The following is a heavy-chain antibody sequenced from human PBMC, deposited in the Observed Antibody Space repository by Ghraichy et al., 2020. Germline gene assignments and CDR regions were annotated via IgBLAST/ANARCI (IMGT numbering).Heavy chain of an antibody. D-gene: IGHD3-16*01. CDR2: IWYDGSNK. V-gene: IGHV3-33*01. Sequence: GGSLRLSCAASGFTFSSYGMHWVRQAPGKGLEWVAVIWYDGSNKYYPDSVKGRFTISRDNSKNTLYLQMNSLRAEDTAVYYCARPMGEQWPGGPAYFDYWGQGTLVTVSS. CDR3: ARPMGEQWPGGPAYFDY. CDR1: GFTFSSYG. J-gene: IGHJ4*02.